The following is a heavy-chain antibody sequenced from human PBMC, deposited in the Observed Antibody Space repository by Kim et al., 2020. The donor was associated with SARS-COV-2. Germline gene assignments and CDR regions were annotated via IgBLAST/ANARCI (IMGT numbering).Heavy chain of an antibody. D-gene: IGHD2-2*01. J-gene: IGHJ4*02. CDR3: ARERLEGCSSTSCYLVADY. Sequence: GESLKISCKGSGYSFTSYWIGWVRQMPGKGLEWMGIIYPGDSDTRYSPSFQGQVTISADKSISTAYLQWSSLKASDTAMYYCARERLEGCSSTSCYLVADYWGQGTLVTVSS. CDR2: IYPGDSDT. V-gene: IGHV5-51*01. CDR1: GYSFTSYW.